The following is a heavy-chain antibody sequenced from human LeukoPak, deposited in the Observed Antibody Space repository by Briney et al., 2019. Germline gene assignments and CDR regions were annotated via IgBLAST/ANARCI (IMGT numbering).Heavy chain of an antibody. CDR1: GLSFSNYA. V-gene: IGHV3-21*06. CDR2: ITSSSSYI. CDR3: AGDLYRIVVVPHYFDY. J-gene: IGHJ4*02. Sequence: GGSLRLSCAASGLSFSNYAMSWVRQAPGKGPEWVSSITSSSSYIYYADSVKGRFTISRDNAKDSLYLQMDSLRAEDTAVYYCAGDLYRIVVVPHYFDYWGQGTLVTVSS. D-gene: IGHD3-22*01.